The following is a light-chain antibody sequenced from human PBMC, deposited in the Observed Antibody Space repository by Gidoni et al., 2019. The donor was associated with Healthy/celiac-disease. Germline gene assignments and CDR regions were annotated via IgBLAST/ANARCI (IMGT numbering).Light chain of an antibody. V-gene: IGKV3D-7*01. J-gene: IGKJ2*03. CDR3: QQDYNLLYS. CDR1: QSVSSSY. CDR2: GAS. Sequence: PGERVTLSCRASQSVSSSYLTWYQQKPGQAPRLLIYGASTRATSIPARFSGSGSGTDFTLTISSLQPEDFAVYYCQQDYNLLYSFXQXTKLEIK.